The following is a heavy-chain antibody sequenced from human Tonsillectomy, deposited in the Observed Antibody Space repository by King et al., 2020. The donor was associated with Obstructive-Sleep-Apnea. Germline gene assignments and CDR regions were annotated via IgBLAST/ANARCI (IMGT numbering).Heavy chain of an antibody. CDR3: ASDPVGITMIVVVTNPHYYYGMDV. J-gene: IGHJ6*02. Sequence: VQLVESGGGVVQPGRSLRLSCAASGFTFSSYAMHWVRQAPGKGLEWVAVTSYDGSDKYYADSVKGRFTISRDNSKNTLYLQMNSLRAEDTAVYYCASDPVGITMIVVVTNPHYYYGMDVWGQGTTVTVSS. CDR1: GFTFSSYA. CDR2: TSYDGSDK. V-gene: IGHV3-30-3*01. D-gene: IGHD3-22*01.